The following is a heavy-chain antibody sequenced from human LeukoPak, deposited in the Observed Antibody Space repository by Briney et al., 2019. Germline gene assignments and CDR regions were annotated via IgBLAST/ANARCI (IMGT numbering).Heavy chain of an antibody. CDR1: GGSISSYY. V-gene: IGHV4-59*01. J-gene: IGHJ3*02. Sequence: SETLPLTCTVSGGSISSYYWSWIRQPPGKGLEWIGYIYYSGSTNYNPSLKSRVTISVDTSKNQFSLKLSSVTAADTAVYYCARARGYSGYDGAFDIWGQGTTVTVSS. D-gene: IGHD5-12*01. CDR3: ARARGYSGYDGAFDI. CDR2: IYYSGST.